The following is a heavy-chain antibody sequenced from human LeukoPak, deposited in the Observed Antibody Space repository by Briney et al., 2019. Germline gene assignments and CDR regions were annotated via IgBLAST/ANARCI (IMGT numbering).Heavy chain of an antibody. CDR2: INDSGST. Sequence: PSETLSLTCAVSGGSSSGHYWSWIRQPPGEGLEWIGEINDSGSTKYNPSLKSRVTISADTSKNQFSLKLSSVTAADTAVYYCAKNNWFDPWGQGTLVTVSS. CDR3: AKNNWFDP. J-gene: IGHJ5*02. CDR1: GGSSSGHY. V-gene: IGHV4-34*01.